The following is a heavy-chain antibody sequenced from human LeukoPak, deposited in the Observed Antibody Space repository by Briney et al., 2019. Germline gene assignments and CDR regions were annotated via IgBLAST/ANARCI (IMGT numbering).Heavy chain of an antibody. D-gene: IGHD6-19*01. J-gene: IGHJ4*02. CDR3: ARCIAVAGVYYFDY. Sequence: SETLSLTCTVSGGSISSYYWSWIRQPPGKGLEWIGYIYNSGNTNYNPSLKSRVTISVDTSTNQFSLKLSSVTAADTAVYYCARCIAVAGVYYFDYWGQGTLVTVSS. CDR1: GGSISSYY. CDR2: IYNSGNT. V-gene: IGHV4-59*08.